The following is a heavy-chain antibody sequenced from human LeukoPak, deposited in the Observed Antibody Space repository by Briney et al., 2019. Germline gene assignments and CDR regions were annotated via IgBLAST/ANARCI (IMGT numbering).Heavy chain of an antibody. CDR2: IWYDGSKK. Sequence: PGRSLTLSCAASGFSFSNSGMHWVRQAPGKGLEGVSVIWYDGSKKFYADSVKGRFTISRANSDSTLYLQMNSMRAEDTAAYYCAREPEYFDYWGQGALVTVSS. V-gene: IGHV3-33*01. D-gene: IGHD1-14*01. CDR1: GFSFSNSG. CDR3: AREPEYFDY. J-gene: IGHJ4*02.